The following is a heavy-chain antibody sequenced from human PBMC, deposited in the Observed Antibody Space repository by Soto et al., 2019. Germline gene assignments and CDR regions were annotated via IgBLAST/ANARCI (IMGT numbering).Heavy chain of an antibody. Sequence: SETLSLTCTVSGDSLSSGGHYWSWIRQHPGKGLEWIGHIYDSVNTYYSPSLRSRVTISADMSKDQFSLNLRSVTAADTAVYYCARVDHRGYFAILTDYWGQGTLVTVSS. D-gene: IGHD3-9*01. CDR3: ARVDHRGYFAILTDY. V-gene: IGHV4-31*03. CDR1: GDSLSSGGHY. CDR2: IYDSVNT. J-gene: IGHJ4*02.